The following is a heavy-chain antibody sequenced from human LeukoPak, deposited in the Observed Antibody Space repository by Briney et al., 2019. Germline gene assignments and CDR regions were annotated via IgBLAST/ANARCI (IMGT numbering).Heavy chain of an antibody. D-gene: IGHD5-24*01. V-gene: IGHV4-59*08. CDR2: IYYSGST. CDR1: GGSISSYY. CDR3: ARLVLRWRWLQPEDY. J-gene: IGHJ4*02. Sequence: SETLSLTCTVSGGSISSYYWSWIRQPPGKGLEWIGYIYYSGSTNYNPSLKSRVTISVDTSKNQFSLKLSSVTAADTAVYYCARLVLRWRWLQPEDYWGQGTLVTVSS.